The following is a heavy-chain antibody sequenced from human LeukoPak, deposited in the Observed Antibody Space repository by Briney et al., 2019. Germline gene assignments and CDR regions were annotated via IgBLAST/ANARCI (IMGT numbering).Heavy chain of an antibody. Sequence: SETLSLTCTVSGGSISSSSYYWGWIRQPPGKGLEWIGSIYYSGSTCYNPSLKSRVTISVDTSKNQFSLKLSSVTAADTAVYYCARRRIPYGFFDYWGQGTLVTVSS. D-gene: IGHD2-2*02. V-gene: IGHV4-39*01. CDR1: GGSISSSSYY. J-gene: IGHJ4*02. CDR2: IYYSGST. CDR3: ARRRIPYGFFDY.